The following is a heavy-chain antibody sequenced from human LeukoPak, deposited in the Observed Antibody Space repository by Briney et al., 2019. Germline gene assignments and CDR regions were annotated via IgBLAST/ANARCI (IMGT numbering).Heavy chain of an antibody. J-gene: IGHJ6*03. CDR1: GFTFSSYW. Sequence: PGGSLRLSCAASGFTFSSYWMSWVRQAPGKGLEWVANIKQDGSEKYYVDSVKGRFTISRDNAKNSLYLQMNSLRAKDTAVYYCARVPGYCSSTSCYWYYYMDVWGKGTTVTVSS. D-gene: IGHD2-2*03. V-gene: IGHV3-7*01. CDR2: IKQDGSEK. CDR3: ARVPGYCSSTSCYWYYYMDV.